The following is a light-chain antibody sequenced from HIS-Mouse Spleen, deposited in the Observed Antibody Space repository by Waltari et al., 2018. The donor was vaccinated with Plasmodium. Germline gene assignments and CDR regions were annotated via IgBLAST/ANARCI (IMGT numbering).Light chain of an antibody. CDR1: ALPQKY. CDR2: EDS. J-gene: IGLJ3*02. Sequence: SYELTQPPSVSVSPGQTARITCSGDALPQKYAYWYQQKSGQAPVLVIYEDSKRPSGIPERFSGSSSGTMATLTISGAQVEDEADYYCYSTDSSGNHRVFGGGTTLTVL. V-gene: IGLV3-10*01. CDR3: YSTDSSGNHRV.